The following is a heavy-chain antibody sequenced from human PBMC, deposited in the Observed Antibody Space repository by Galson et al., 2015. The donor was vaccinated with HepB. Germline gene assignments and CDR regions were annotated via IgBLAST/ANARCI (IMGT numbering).Heavy chain of an antibody. J-gene: IGHJ2*01. CDR1: GFTFSDYY. V-gene: IGHV3-11*01. CDR3: ASPIVAHSGWYFDL. CDR2: INSGGSSI. Sequence: SLRLSCAASGFTFSDYYMSWLRQAPGKGLEWVSYINSGGSSIYYADSVKGRFTISRDNAKNSLYLQMNSLRAEDTAVYYCASPIVAHSGWYFDLWGRGTLVTVSS. D-gene: IGHD2-15*01.